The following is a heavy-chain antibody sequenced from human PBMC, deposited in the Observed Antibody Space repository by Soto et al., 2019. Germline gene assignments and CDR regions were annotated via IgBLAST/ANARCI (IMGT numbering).Heavy chain of an antibody. CDR1: GYTFTGYH. D-gene: IGHD6-19*01. CDR2: IDPNSGGT. J-gene: IGHJ4*02. CDR3: ARIPGIVVAGTLPVNYDY. Sequence: ASVKVSCKASGYTFTGYHMHWVRQAPGQGLEWMGWIDPNSGGTNYAQKFQGRVTMTRDTSISTAYMELTRVRSDDTAVYYCARIPGIVVAGTLPVNYDYWGQGTQVTVSS. V-gene: IGHV1-2*02.